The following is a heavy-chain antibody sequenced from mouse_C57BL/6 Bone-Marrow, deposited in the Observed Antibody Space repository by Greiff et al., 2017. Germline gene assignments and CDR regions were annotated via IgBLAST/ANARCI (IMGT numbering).Heavy chain of an antibody. CDR1: GFTFSSYA. D-gene: IGHD1-1*01. CDR3: TRVNYDSRTWYFDV. V-gene: IGHV5-9-1*02. CDR2: ISSGGDYI. J-gene: IGHJ1*03. Sequence: DVMLVESGEGLVKPGGSLKLSCAASGFTFSSYAMSWVRQTPEKRLEWVAYISSGGDYIYYADTVKGRFTISRDNARNTLYLQMSSLKSEDTAMYYCTRVNYDSRTWYFDVWGTGTTVTVSS.